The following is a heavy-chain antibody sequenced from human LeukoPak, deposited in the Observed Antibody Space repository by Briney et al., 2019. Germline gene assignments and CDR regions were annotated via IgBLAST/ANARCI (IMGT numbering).Heavy chain of an antibody. Sequence: ASVTVSCKASGYTFTSYDINWVRQATGQGLEWMGWMNPNSGNTGYVQKFQGRVTMTRNTSISTAYMELSSLRSEDTAVYYCARGVRFGELLDYWGQGTLSPSPQ. CDR1: GYTFTSYD. CDR3: ARGVRFGELLDY. CDR2: MNPNSGNT. V-gene: IGHV1-8*01. D-gene: IGHD3-10*01. J-gene: IGHJ4*02.